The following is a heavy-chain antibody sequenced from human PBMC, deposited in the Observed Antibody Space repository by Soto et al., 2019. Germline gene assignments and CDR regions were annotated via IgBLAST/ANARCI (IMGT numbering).Heavy chain of an antibody. Sequence: PGESLKISCKGSGYSFTSYWIGWVRQMPGKGLEWMGIIYPGDSDTRYSPSFQGQVTILADKSISTAYLQWSSLTASDTAMYYCARHQRVDGSGSYYKNGMDVWGQGTTVTVSS. V-gene: IGHV5-51*01. J-gene: IGHJ6*02. CDR1: GYSFTSYW. CDR3: ARHQRVDGSGSYYKNGMDV. D-gene: IGHD3-10*01. CDR2: IYPGDSDT.